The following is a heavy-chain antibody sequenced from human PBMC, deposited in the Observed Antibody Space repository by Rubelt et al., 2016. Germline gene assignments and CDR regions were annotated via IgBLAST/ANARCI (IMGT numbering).Heavy chain of an antibody. CDR1: ASSISSGYY. D-gene: IGHD2-15*01. CDR3: ARDRDLGYCSGGSCYTDY. Sequence: QVQLRESGPGLVRPSETLSLTCIVSASSISSGYYWGWIRQPPGKGLEWIGSIYYSGSTYYNPSLKSRLTISVDTSNNQFSLKLGLVTAADTAVYFCARDRDLGYCSGGSCYTDYWGQGTLVTVSS. J-gene: IGHJ4*02. V-gene: IGHV4-38-2*02. CDR2: IYYSGST.